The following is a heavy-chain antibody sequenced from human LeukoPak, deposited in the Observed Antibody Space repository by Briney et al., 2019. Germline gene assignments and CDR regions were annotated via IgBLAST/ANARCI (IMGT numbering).Heavy chain of an antibody. CDR2: INPSGGST. Sequence: ASVKVSCKASGYTFTSYYMHWVRQAPGQGLEWMGIINPSGGSTSYAQKFQGRVTMTRDTSTSTVYMELSSLRAEDTAVYYCAKDRSYDYGDFWGQGTLVTVSS. CDR3: AKDRSYDYGDF. CDR1: GYTFTSYY. V-gene: IGHV1-46*01. J-gene: IGHJ4*02. D-gene: IGHD2-8*01.